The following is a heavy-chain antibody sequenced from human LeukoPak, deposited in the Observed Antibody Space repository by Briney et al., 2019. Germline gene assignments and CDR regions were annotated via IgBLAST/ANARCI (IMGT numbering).Heavy chain of an antibody. CDR3: ARDPPLGSITMIEYYFDY. CDR2: IYYSGSP. D-gene: IGHD3-22*01. J-gene: IGHJ4*02. Sequence: PSETLSLTCTVSGDSISSSNYYWGWIRQPPGKGLEWIGSIYYSGSPYYNPSLKSRVTISVDTSKNQFSLKLSSVTAADTAVYYCARDPPLGSITMIEYYFDYWGQGTLVTVSS. V-gene: IGHV4-39*07. CDR1: GDSISSSNYY.